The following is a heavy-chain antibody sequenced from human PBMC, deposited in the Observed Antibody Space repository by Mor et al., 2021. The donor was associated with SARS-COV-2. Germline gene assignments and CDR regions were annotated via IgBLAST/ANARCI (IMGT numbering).Heavy chain of an antibody. V-gene: IGHV4-31*02. Sequence: KGLEWIGYKSYSGSAYYNPSLKSRVTISVDTSKNQFSPKLGSVTAADTAVYYCAKVPYAYSSGWSFDNWGQGTLVTVSS. CDR2: KSYSGSA. J-gene: IGHJ4*02. D-gene: IGHD6-19*01. CDR3: AKVPYAYSSGWSFDN.